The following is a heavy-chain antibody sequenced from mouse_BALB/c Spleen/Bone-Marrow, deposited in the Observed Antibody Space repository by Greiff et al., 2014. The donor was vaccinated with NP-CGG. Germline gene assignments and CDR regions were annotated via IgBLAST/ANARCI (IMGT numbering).Heavy chain of an antibody. V-gene: IGHV1S81*02. J-gene: IGHJ4*01. Sequence: VQLQESGAELVKPGASVKLSCKASGYTFTSYYMYWVKQRPGQGLEWLGEINPSNGGTNFNEKFKNKATPTVDKSSSTAYMQLSSLTSEDSAVYYCSRGRRDALDYWGQGTSVTVSS. CDR2: INPSNGGT. CDR1: GYTFTSYY. CDR3: SRGRRDALDY.